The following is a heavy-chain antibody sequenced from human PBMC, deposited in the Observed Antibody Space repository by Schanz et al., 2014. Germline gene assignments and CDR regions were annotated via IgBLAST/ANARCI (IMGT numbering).Heavy chain of an antibody. CDR1: GFTFSSYW. CDR2: INSDGSTT. D-gene: IGHD5-18*01. CDR3: AKDEGYNYGYIFDY. V-gene: IGHV3-74*01. Sequence: EVQLVESGGGFVQPGGSLRLSCAASGFTFSSYWMHWVRQAPGKGLVWVSRINSDGSTTIYADSVKGRFTISRDNSRETMFLQMNTLRPDDTAVYYCAKDEGYNYGYIFDYWGQGTLVTVSS. J-gene: IGHJ4*02.